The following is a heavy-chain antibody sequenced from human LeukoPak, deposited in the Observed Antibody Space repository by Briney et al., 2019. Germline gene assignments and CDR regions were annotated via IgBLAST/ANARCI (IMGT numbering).Heavy chain of an antibody. J-gene: IGHJ6*02. Sequence: SETLSLTCAVYGGSFSGYYWSWIRQPPGKGLEWIGEINHSGSTNYNPSLKSRVTISVDTSKNQFSLKLSSVAAADTAVYYCARHERILYYDFWSGSLDWGQGTTVTVSS. D-gene: IGHD3-3*01. CDR2: INHSGST. CDR1: GGSFSGYY. V-gene: IGHV4-34*01. CDR3: ARHERILYYDFWSGSLD.